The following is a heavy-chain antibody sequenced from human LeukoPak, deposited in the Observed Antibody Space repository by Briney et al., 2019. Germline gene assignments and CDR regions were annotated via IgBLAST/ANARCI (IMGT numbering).Heavy chain of an antibody. CDR2: IKQDGSEK. J-gene: IGHJ4*02. V-gene: IGHV3-7*01. D-gene: IGHD6-19*01. CDR1: GFTFSSYW. Sequence: TGGSLRLSCAASGFTFSSYWMSWVRQAPGKGLEWVANIKQDGSEKYYVDSVKGRFTISRDNAKDSLYLQMNSLRAEDTAVYYCARGPASSGWSEGDYWGQGTLVTVSS. CDR3: ARGPASSGWSEGDY.